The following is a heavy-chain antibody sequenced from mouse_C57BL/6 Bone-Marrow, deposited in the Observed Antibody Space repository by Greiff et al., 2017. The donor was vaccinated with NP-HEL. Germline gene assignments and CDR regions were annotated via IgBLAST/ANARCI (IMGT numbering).Heavy chain of an antibody. CDR3: AREAMVTTGGFAY. CDR1: GYAFSSYW. CDR2: IYPGDGDT. D-gene: IGHD2-2*01. V-gene: IGHV1-80*01. Sequence: QVQLQQSGAELVKPGASVKISCKASGYAFSSYWMNWVKQRPGKGLEWIGQIYPGDGDTNYNGKFKGKATLTADKSSSTAYMQLSSLTSEDSAVYFCAREAMVTTGGFAYWGQGTLVTVSA. J-gene: IGHJ3*01.